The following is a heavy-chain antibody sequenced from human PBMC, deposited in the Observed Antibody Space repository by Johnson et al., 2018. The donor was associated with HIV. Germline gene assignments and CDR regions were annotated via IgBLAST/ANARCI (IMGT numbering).Heavy chain of an antibody. V-gene: IGHV3-64*01. Sequence: EVQLVESGGGLAQPGGSLRLSCVASGFAFSSYAMHWVRQAPGKGLEYVAGVSSDGGSTYYTRSVKGRFTISRDNSQNTLYLQMGSLSAEDMAVYYCASTDTGDLRYDGFDIWGQGTMVIVSS. CDR2: VSSDGGST. J-gene: IGHJ3*02. D-gene: IGHD7-27*01. CDR1: GFAFSSYA. CDR3: ASTDTGDLRYDGFDI.